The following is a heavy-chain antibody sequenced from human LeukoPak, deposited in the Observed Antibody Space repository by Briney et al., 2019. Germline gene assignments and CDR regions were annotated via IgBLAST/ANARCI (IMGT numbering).Heavy chain of an antibody. CDR3: ARGTRGIAAAGTNY. D-gene: IGHD6-13*01. V-gene: IGHV1-8*01. CDR2: MNPNSGNT. CDR1: GYTFTSYD. Sequence: ASVKVSCKASGYTFTSYDMNWVRQATGQGLEWMGWMNPNSGNTGYAQKFQGRVTMTRNTSISTAYMELSSLRSEDTAVYYCARGTRGIAAAGTNYWGQGTLVTVSS. J-gene: IGHJ4*02.